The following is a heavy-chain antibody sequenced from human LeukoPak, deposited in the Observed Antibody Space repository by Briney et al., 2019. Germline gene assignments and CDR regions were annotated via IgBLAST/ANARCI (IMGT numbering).Heavy chain of an antibody. Sequence: SVKVSCKASGGTFSSYAISWVRQAPGQGLEWMGGIIPIFGTANYAQKFQGRVTITADESTSTAYMELSSLRSEDTAVYYRATGIAAAVWFDPWGQGTLVTVSS. CDR3: ATGIAAAVWFDP. V-gene: IGHV1-69*01. CDR1: GGTFSSYA. J-gene: IGHJ5*02. CDR2: IIPIFGTA. D-gene: IGHD6-13*01.